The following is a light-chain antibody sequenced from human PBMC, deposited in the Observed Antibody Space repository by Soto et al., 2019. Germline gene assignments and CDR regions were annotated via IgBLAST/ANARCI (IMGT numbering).Light chain of an antibody. CDR2: GAS. CDR1: QSVRSNF. V-gene: IGKV3-20*01. Sequence: VLTQSPGTLSLSPGERATLSCTASQSVRSNFLAWYRKRPGQAPRLLIYGASSRAAGTPDRFSGSGSGTDFTLTISRLEPEDFAVFYCPQYGHSPLTVGGGTKVEIK. J-gene: IGKJ4*01. CDR3: PQYGHSPLT.